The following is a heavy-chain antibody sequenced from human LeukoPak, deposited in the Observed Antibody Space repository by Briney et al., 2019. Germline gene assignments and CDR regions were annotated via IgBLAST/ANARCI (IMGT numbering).Heavy chain of an antibody. CDR3: AKRAAAGTSYFDY. Sequence: PGGSLRLSCVASGFTFSTYAMIWVRQAPGKGLEWVSAISGSGGSTYYADSVKGRFTISRDNSKNTLYLQMNSLRAEDTAVYYCAKRAAAGTSYFDYWGQGTLVTVSS. V-gene: IGHV3-23*01. D-gene: IGHD6-13*01. J-gene: IGHJ4*02. CDR2: ISGSGGST. CDR1: GFTFSTYA.